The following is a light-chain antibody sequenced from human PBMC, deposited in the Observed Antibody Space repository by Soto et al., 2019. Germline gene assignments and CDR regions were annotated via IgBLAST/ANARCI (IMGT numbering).Light chain of an antibody. CDR2: GAS. CDR3: HQYGNSPWT. CDR1: QSVSSSY. Sequence: EIVLTQSPVTLSLSPGERATLSFSSSQSVSSSYLAWYQQKPGQAPRLLIYGASSRATGFPDRFSGSGSGTDFTLTISRLEPEDFAVYFCHQYGNSPWTFGQGTKVDIK. J-gene: IGKJ1*01. V-gene: IGKV3-20*01.